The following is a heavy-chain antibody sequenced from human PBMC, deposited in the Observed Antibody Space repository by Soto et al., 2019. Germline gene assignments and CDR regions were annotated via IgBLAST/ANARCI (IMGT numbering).Heavy chain of an antibody. V-gene: IGHV3-15*07. CDR3: PTEVSGAFHV. Sequence: EVQLVESGGGLVNPGGSLRLSCAASSVTFSNAWMNWVRQAPGKGLEWVARIRSNSAGGTTDYATPVRGRFTISRDDAKEPLYVQMNSLKPEDTAVYYWPTEVSGAFHVWGQGTMVAVSS. CDR1: SVTFSNAW. CDR2: IRSNSAGGTT. D-gene: IGHD3-10*01. J-gene: IGHJ3*01.